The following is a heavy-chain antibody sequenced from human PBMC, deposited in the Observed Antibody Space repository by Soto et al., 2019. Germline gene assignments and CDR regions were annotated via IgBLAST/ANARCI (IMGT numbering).Heavy chain of an antibody. V-gene: IGHV4-34*01. CDR3: ARAAAEGNWFDP. Sequence: SETLSLTCAVYGGSFSGYYWSWIRQPPGKGLEWIREINHSGSTNYNPSLKSRVTISVDTSKNQFSLKLSSVTAADTAVYYCARAAAEGNWFDPWGQGTLVT. CDR2: INHSGST. D-gene: IGHD6-13*01. J-gene: IGHJ5*02. CDR1: GGSFSGYY.